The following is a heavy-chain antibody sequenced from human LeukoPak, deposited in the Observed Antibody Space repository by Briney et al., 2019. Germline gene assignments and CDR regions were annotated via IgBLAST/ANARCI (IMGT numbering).Heavy chain of an antibody. J-gene: IGHJ4*02. D-gene: IGHD5-18*01. V-gene: IGHV3-23*01. CDR1: GFTFSSYA. CDR2: ISGSGGST. Sequence: GGSLRLSCAASGFTFSSYAMSWVRQAPGKGLEWVSAISGSGGSTYYADSVKGRFTISRDNSKNTLYLQMNSLRAEDTAVYYCAKDRDTAMVAAVFDYWDQGTLVTVSS. CDR3: AKDRDTAMVAAVFDY.